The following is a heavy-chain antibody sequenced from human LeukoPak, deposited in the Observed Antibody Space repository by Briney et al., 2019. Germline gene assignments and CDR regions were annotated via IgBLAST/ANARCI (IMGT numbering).Heavy chain of an antibody. V-gene: IGHV1-2*02. Sequence: GASVKVSCKVSGYTLTELSMHWVRQAPGQGLEWMGWINPNSGGTNYAQKFQGRVTMTRDTSISTAYMELSRLRSDDTAVYYCARDIGSSWPFDYWGQGTLVTVSS. CDR1: GYTLTELS. J-gene: IGHJ4*02. CDR2: INPNSGGT. CDR3: ARDIGSSWPFDY. D-gene: IGHD6-13*01.